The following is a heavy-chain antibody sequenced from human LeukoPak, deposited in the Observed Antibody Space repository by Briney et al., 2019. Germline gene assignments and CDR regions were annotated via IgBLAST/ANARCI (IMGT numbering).Heavy chain of an antibody. J-gene: IGHJ4*02. V-gene: IGHV3-74*01. D-gene: IGHD4-23*01. CDR3: ARSAYPGNSVIED. CDR2: INSDGRST. CDR1: GITFGSYW. Sequence: GGSLRLSCAVSGITFGSYWMHWVRQAPGKGLVWVSRINSDGRSTNYADSVKGRFTISRDNAKNTLYLQMNSLRAEDTAVYYCARSAYPGNSVIEDWGRGTLVTVSS.